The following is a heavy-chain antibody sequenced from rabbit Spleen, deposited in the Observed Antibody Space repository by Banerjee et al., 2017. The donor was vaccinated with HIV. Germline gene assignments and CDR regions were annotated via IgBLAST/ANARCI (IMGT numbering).Heavy chain of an antibody. CDR2: IVPVFGST. D-gene: IGHD2-1*01. CDR3: VREAGDGVDGDANL. V-gene: IGHV1S47*01. Sequence: QEQLVESGGGLVQPGGSLTLSCKASRFAFNSGGVRWVRQAPGKGGEWIGYIVPVFGSTGDSTRWNGRFSITSHNAQNTLYLQLDSLTAADTATYFCVREAGDGVDGDANLWGQGTLVTVS. CDR1: RFAFNSGG. J-gene: IGHJ4*01.